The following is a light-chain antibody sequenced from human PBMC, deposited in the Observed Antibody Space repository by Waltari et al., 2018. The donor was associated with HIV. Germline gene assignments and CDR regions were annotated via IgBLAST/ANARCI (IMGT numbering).Light chain of an antibody. CDR1: SSDIGGYNY. J-gene: IGLJ1*01. CDR2: EVS. V-gene: IGLV2-14*01. Sequence: QSALTQPASVSGSPGQSITISCTGTSSDIGGYNYVSWYQHHPGKAPKLMIYEVSNLPSGVSNRFSGSKSGNTASLTISGLQAEDEADYYCSSYTSSNTLVFGTGTKVTVL. CDR3: SSYTSSNTLV.